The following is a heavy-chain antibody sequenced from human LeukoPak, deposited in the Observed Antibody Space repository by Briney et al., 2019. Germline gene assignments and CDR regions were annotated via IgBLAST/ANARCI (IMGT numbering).Heavy chain of an antibody. CDR2: IYSGGST. D-gene: IGHD3-22*01. CDR1: GSTVISTY. J-gene: IGHJ1*01. Sequence: TGGSLRLSCAALGSTVISTYMSWVRQAPGKGLEWVSVIYSGGSTYYADSVKGRFTISRDNSKNTLYLQMNSLRAEDTAVYYCARGGGVVALQRWGQGTLVTVSS. CDR3: ARGGGVVALQR. V-gene: IGHV3-66*01.